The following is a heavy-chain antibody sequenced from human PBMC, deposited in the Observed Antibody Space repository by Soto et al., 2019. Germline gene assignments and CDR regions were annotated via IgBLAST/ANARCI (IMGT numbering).Heavy chain of an antibody. Sequence: PGESLKISCKGSGYSSTSYWISWVRQMPGKGLEWMGRIDCSDSYTYYSPSLQGHVTISTDKSISTAYLQWSSLKASDTAMYYCARQGSSYGGWLDPWGQGTLVTVSS. V-gene: IGHV5-10-1*01. CDR2: IDCSDSYT. CDR3: ARQGSSYGGWLDP. CDR1: GYSSTSYW. D-gene: IGHD3-10*01. J-gene: IGHJ5*02.